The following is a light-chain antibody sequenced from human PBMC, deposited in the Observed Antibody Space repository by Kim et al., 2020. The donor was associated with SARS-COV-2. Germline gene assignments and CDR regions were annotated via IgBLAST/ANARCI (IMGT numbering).Light chain of an antibody. CDR1: SSNIGNNA. J-gene: IGLJ2*01. Sequence: QPVLTQPPSVSEVPRQRVTISCSGSSSNIGNNAVSWYQQLPGKAPRLVVYYDDLRPSGVSDRFSGSKSGTSASLAISGLQSEDEGDYYCAAWDDSLNAVIFGGGTQLTVL. CDR3: AAWDDSLNAVI. V-gene: IGLV1-36*01. CDR2: YDD.